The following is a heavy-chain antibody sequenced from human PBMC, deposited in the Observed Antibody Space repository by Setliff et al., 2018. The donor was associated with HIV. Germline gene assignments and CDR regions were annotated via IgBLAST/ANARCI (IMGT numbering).Heavy chain of an antibody. CDR3: AREGHVATPGSSEFDP. D-gene: IGHD2-15*01. CDR1: GYSFSSYY. CDR2: INPRGGKA. V-gene: IGHV1-46*01. Sequence: GASVKVSCKASGYSFSSYYMHWVRQAPGQGLEWMGIINPRGGKANYAQRFQGRLTVTTDTSTSTVYMELRLLTSDDTAIYYCAREGHVATPGSSEFDPWGQGTLVPVSS. J-gene: IGHJ5*02.